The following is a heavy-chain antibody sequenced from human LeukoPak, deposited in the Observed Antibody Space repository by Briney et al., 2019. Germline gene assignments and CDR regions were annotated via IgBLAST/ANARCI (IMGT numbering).Heavy chain of an antibody. V-gene: IGHV3-23*01. J-gene: IGHJ4*02. CDR3: AKDYCSGGSCYSGYFDY. CDR1: GFTFSSYA. Sequence: GGSLRLSCAASGFTFSSYAMSWVRQAPGKELEWVSAISGSGGSTYYADSVKGRFTISRDNSKNTLYLQMNSLRAEDTAVYYCAKDYCSGGSCYSGYFDYWGQGTLVTVSS. D-gene: IGHD2-15*01. CDR2: ISGSGGST.